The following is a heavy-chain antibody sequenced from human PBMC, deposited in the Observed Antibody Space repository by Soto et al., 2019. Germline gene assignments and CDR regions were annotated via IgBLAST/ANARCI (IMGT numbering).Heavy chain of an antibody. CDR2: INHSGST. V-gene: IGHV4-34*01. CDR3: ARVGAAAGTGPQAFLDY. D-gene: IGHD6-13*01. CDR1: GECLRSSE. Sequence: HSGSPALASAFCGECLRSSELALSLKQKGKGLEWIGEINHSGSTNYNPSLKSRVTISVDTSKNQFSLKLSSVTAADTAVYYCARVGAAAGTGPQAFLDYWGQGTLVTVSS. J-gene: IGHJ4*02.